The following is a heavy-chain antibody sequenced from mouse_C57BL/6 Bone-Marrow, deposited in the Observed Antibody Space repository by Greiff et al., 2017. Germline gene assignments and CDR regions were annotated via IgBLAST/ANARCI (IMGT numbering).Heavy chain of an antibody. J-gene: IGHJ4*01. CDR1: GYTFTSYG. V-gene: IGHV1-81*01. CDR3: ASPSGSSGYAMDY. D-gene: IGHD3-2*02. CDR2: IYPRSGNT. Sequence: VQLQQSGAELARPGASVKLSCKASGYTFTSYGISWVKQRTGQGLEWIGEIYPRSGNTYYNEKFKGKATLTADKSSSTAYMELRSLTSEDYAVYFCASPSGSSGYAMDYWGQGTSVTVSS.